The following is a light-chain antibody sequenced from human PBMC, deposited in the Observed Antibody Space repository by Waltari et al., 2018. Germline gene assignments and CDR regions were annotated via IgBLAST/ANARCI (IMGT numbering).Light chain of an antibody. CDR3: SSYADIITV. CDR2: DVS. CDR1: SSHVGYYTS. Sequence: QSALTQPAYVSGSPGQSITIPRTVTSSHVGYYTSVSWYQQHPGKAPKLMIYDVSQRPSGVSDRFSGSKSDNTASLTISGLQTEDEGDYYCSSYADIITVFGGGTRLTVL. J-gene: IGLJ3*02. V-gene: IGLV2-14*03.